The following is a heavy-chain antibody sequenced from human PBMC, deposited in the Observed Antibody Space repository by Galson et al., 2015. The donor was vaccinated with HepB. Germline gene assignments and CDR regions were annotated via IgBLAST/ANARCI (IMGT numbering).Heavy chain of an antibody. J-gene: IGHJ4*02. CDR3: ARSESPTQELDY. CDR1: GFTFSSYA. V-gene: IGHV3-30-3*01. CDR2: ISYDGSNK. Sequence: SLRLSCAASGFTFSSYAMHWVRQAPGKGLEWVAVISYDGSNKYYADSVKGRFTISRDNSKNTLYLQMNSLRAEDTAVYYCARSESPTQELDYWGQGTLVTVSS. D-gene: IGHD1-1*01.